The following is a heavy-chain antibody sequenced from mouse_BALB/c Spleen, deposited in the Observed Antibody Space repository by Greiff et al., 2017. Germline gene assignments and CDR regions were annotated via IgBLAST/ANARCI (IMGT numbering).Heavy chain of an antibody. J-gene: IGHJ4*01. CDR1: GYTFTSYY. CDR3: TYGSSYGAMDY. CDR2: INPSNGGT. D-gene: IGHD1-1*01. Sequence: LQESGAELVKPGASVKLSCKASGYTFTSYYMYWVKQRPGQGLEWIGEINPSNGGTNFNEKFKSKATLTVDKSSSTAYMQLSSLTSEDSAVYYCTYGSSYGAMDYWGQGTSVTVSS. V-gene: IGHV1S16*01.